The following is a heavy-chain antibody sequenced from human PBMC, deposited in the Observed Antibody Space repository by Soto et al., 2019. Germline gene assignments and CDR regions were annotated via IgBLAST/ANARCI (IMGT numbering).Heavy chain of an antibody. V-gene: IGHV3-21*01. J-gene: IGHJ4*02. CDR3: ARDAASSLDH. CDR2: CTPSSSSI. D-gene: IGHD6-13*01. Sequence: EVQLVESGGGLVKPGGSLRLSCAASGFTFKLYTMHWVRQAPGKGLEWVSFCTPSSSSISYADSVEGRFTISRGNARNSLYLQIHNLRAEDTAVYYCARDAASSLDHWGQGTLVTVSS. CDR1: GFTFKLYT.